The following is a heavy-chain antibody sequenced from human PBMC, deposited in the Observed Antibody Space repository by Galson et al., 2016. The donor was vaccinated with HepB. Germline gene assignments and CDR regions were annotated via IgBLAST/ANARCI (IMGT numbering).Heavy chain of an antibody. CDR3: ARDSYCDGDCYVGAFDI. CDR2: ISSGGGNI. CDR1: GLSFSDYN. D-gene: IGHD2-21*02. J-gene: IGHJ3*02. V-gene: IGHV3-11*04. Sequence: LRLSCAASGLSFSDYNMNWVRQAPGKGLEWVSYISSGGGNIYYADSVKGRFTISRDNAKNSLSLQMNSLRDEDTALYYCARDSYCDGDCYVGAFDIWGQGTTVTVSS.